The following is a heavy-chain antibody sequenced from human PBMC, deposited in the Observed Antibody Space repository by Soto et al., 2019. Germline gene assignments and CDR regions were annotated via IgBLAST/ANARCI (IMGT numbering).Heavy chain of an antibody. CDR2: ISYDGSNK. J-gene: IGHJ4*02. V-gene: IGHV3-30-3*01. CDR1: GFTFSSYA. Sequence: GGSLRLSCAASGFTFSSYAMHWVRQAPGKGLEWVAVISYDGSNKYYADSVKGRFTISRDNSKNTLYLQMNSLRAEDTAVYYCARDILTMVRGVMKGGFDYWGQGTLVTVSS. CDR3: ARDILTMVRGVMKGGFDY. D-gene: IGHD3-10*01.